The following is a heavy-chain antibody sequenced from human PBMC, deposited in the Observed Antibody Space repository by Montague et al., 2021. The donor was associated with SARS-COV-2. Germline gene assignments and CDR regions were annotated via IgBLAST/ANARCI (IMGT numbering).Heavy chain of an antibody. CDR2: IYSSGNA. CDR1: GGSINYYY. V-gene: IGHV4-4*07. D-gene: IGHD6-13*01. Sequence: SETLSLTCTVSGGSINYYYWHWLRQSAAKGLEWIGRIYSSGNANYSPSLKSRVTMSVDTSQNQFSLKLNSLTAADTAVYYCARGEQPQGGSWYFLDTWGQGALVTVSS. J-gene: IGHJ5*02. CDR3: ARGEQPQGGSWYFLDT.